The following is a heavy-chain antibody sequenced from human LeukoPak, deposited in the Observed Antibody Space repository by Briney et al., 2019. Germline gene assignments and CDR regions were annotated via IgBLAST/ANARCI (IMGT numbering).Heavy chain of an antibody. Sequence: PSETLSLTCTISGGSISSYYWSWIRQPPGKGLEWIGYIDYSGTTNYHPSPKSRVTISLDTSKNQFSLKLSSVTAADTAVYYFARDSPWGSGVDHWGQGTLVTVSS. CDR3: ARDSPWGSGVDH. D-gene: IGHD1-26*01. CDR1: GGSISSYY. J-gene: IGHJ4*02. CDR2: IDYSGTT. V-gene: IGHV4-59*01.